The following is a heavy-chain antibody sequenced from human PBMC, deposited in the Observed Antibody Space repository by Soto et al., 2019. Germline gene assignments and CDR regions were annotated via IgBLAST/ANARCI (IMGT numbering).Heavy chain of an antibody. CDR1: GFTFSDSA. V-gene: IGHV3-23*01. Sequence: EVQLLESGGGLAQPGGSLRLSCAASGFTFSDSAMSWVRQAPGKGLEWVSGISGSGGGGTTYYADSVKGRFTISRDNSKNTLYLQMNSLRAEDTAVYYCAKLGVIGEFLPYWGQGTLVTVSS. CDR2: ISGSGGGGTT. J-gene: IGHJ4*02. D-gene: IGHD3-16*01. CDR3: AKLGVIGEFLPY.